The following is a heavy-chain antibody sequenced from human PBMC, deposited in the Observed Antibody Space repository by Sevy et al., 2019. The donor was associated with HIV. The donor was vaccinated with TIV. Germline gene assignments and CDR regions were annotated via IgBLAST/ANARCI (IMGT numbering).Heavy chain of an antibody. V-gene: IGHV3-23*01. CDR3: AGARYDSSGSFDAFDI. CDR2: IFKSGDVT. Sequence: VGSLRLSCVASGFTLRTYAMNWVRQAPGKGLKWVSTIFKSGDVTYYADSVKGRFTIARDNSKNTVYLHMNSLRAEDTALYFCAGARYDSSGSFDAFDIWGQGTMVTVSS. D-gene: IGHD3-22*01. CDR1: GFTLRTYA. J-gene: IGHJ3*02.